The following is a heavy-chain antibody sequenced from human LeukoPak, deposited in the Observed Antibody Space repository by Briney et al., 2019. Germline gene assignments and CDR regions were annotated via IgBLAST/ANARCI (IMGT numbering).Heavy chain of an antibody. V-gene: IGHV4-59*11. D-gene: IGHD1-1*01. J-gene: IGHJ4*02. CDR3: ARRKSWNQYYFDY. Sequence: SETLSLTCTVSGGSLSSHYWSWIRQPPGRGLAWIGYIYYSGSTNYHPSLKSRVTISVYTSKNQFSLKLSSVTAADTAVYYCARRKSWNQYYFDYWGQGTLVTVSS. CDR1: GGSLSSHY. CDR2: IYYSGST.